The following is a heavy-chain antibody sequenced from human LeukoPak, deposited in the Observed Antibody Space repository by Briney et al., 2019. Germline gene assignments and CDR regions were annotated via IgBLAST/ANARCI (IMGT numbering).Heavy chain of an antibody. CDR1: GGSISSSSYY. D-gene: IGHD3-10*01. CDR3: ARVGGSGNYQFDY. J-gene: IGHJ4*02. CDR2: INHSGST. V-gene: IGHV4-39*07. Sequence: PSETLPLTCTVSGGSISSSSYYWSWIRQPPGKGLEWIGEINHSGSTNYNPSLKSRVTISVDTSKNQFSLKLSSVTAADTAVYYCARVGGSGNYQFDYWGQGTLVTVSS.